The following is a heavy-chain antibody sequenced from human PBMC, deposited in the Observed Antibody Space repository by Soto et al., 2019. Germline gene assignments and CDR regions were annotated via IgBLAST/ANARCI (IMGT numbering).Heavy chain of an antibody. J-gene: IGHJ5*02. D-gene: IGHD2-15*01. Sequence: QVQLQESGPGLVKPSQTLSLTCTVSGGSISSGGYYWSWIRQLPGKGLEWIGYIHYSGSTYYSPSLRGRATISVDTSKNQFSLKLSSVTAADTAVYYCGRFCNLSGSRCYSSFDPWGQGTLVTVSS. CDR3: GRFCNLSGSRCYSSFDP. CDR1: GGSISSGGYY. V-gene: IGHV4-31*03. CDR2: IHYSGST.